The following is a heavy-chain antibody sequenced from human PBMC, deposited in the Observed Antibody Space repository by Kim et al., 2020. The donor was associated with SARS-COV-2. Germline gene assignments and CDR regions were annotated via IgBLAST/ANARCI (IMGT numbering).Heavy chain of an antibody. J-gene: IGHJ2*01. CDR2: ITQTGTS. Sequence: SQTLSLTCAVYGRSFSGYYWTWIRQAPGTGLQWIGEITQTGTSNYDPSFRGRVTISVAASEKQFSLVLTSATAADTAVYYFARGRSEYFGSGRARSFVLW. CDR3: ARGRSEYFGSGRARSFVL. V-gene: IGHV4-34*01. D-gene: IGHD3-10*01. CDR1: GRSFSGYY.